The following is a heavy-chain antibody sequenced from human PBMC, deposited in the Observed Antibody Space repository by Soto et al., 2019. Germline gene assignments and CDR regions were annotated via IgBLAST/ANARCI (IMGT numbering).Heavy chain of an antibody. V-gene: IGHV4-59*01. CDR2: IYYSGST. D-gene: IGHD6-6*01. CDR1: GGSISSYY. J-gene: IGHJ4*02. CDR3: ARVRGQYCSSSLLPYFDY. Sequence: QVQLQESGPGLVKPSETLSLTCTVSGGSISSYYWSWIRQPPGKGLEWIGYIYYSGSTNYNPSLKSRVTISVDTSKNQFSLKLSSVTAADTAVYYCARVRGQYCSSSLLPYFDYWGQGTLVTVSS.